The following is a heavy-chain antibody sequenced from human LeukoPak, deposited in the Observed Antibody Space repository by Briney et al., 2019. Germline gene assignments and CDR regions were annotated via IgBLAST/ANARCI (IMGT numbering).Heavy chain of an antibody. CDR3: ARVTGSGILSI. D-gene: IGHD3-10*01. J-gene: IGHJ4*02. V-gene: IGHV3-66*01. CDR2: IYSGGST. CDR1: GFTFSSNY. Sequence: GGSLRLSCAASGFTFSSNYMSWVRQAPGKGVEWVSVIYSGGSTYYSESVKGRGTISRENYKNRRYLIMKSMRTEDTAVYYCARVTGSGILSIWGQGTLVTVSS.